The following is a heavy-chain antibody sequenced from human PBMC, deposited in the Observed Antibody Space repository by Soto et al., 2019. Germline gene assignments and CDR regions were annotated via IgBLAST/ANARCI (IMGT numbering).Heavy chain of an antibody. D-gene: IGHD3-3*02. J-gene: IGHJ6*02. CDR2: IMPVFATP. Sequence: QVQLMQSGAEVKKPGSSVKVSCKASGGIFSTSAISWVRQAPGEGLEWVGGIMPVFATPDYAQKLQGRVTISADEPTTTAYLELTSLTTDDTAVYYCARDKDRQQLGGNYYYILDVWGQGTAITVSS. CDR3: ARDKDRQQLGGNYYYILDV. V-gene: IGHV1-69*12. CDR1: GGIFSTSA.